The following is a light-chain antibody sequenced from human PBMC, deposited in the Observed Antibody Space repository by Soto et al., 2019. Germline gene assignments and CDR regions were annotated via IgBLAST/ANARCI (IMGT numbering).Light chain of an antibody. CDR3: SSYTTSSTLV. CDR2: EFN. CDR1: SSDVGGYNY. J-gene: IGLJ3*02. Sequence: QSALTQPASVSGSPGQSITISCTGTSSDVGGYNYVSWYHHHPGKAPKLIIYEFNNRPSGVSNRFSGSKSGNTASLTISGLQAEDEADYYCSSYTTSSTLVFGGGTKLTVL. V-gene: IGLV2-14*01.